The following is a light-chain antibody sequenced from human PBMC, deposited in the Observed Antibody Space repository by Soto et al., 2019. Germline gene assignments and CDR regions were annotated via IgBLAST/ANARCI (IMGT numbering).Light chain of an antibody. Sequence: ENVLTQSPATLSLSPGERATLSCGASQGVSSNLAWYPHTPGQARRLIIYDASNRDTGIPARFSGSGSGTAFTLTISSLQPVDFAVDYCHQRSNWPPTFGGGTKVDI. V-gene: IGKV3-11*01. CDR2: DAS. CDR1: QGVSSN. CDR3: HQRSNWPPT. J-gene: IGKJ4*02.